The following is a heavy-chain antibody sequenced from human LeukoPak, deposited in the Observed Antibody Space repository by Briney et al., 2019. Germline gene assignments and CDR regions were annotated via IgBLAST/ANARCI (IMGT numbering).Heavy chain of an antibody. J-gene: IGHJ4*02. V-gene: IGHV3-23*01. CDR3: AKSPTGSSWPSIDY. CDR1: GFTLSSYA. Sequence: PGGSLRLSCAASGFTLSSYAMSWVRQAPGKGLECVSPISGSGGSTYYADSVKGRFTVSRDNSKNTLYLQMDSLRAEDTAVYYCAKSPTGSSWPSIDYWGQGTLVTVSS. CDR2: ISGSGGST. D-gene: IGHD6-13*01.